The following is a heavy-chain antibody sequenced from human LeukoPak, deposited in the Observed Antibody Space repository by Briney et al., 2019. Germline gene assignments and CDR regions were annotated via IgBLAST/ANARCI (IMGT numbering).Heavy chain of an antibody. CDR2: ISSSSSYI. CDR3: ARDHDSSGYYYEGLDY. CDR1: GFTFSSYS. V-gene: IGHV3-21*01. J-gene: IGHJ4*02. D-gene: IGHD3-22*01. Sequence: GGSLRLSCAASGFTFSSYSMNWVRQAPRKGLEWVSSISSSSSYIYYADSVKGRFTISRDNAKNSLYLQMNSLRAEDTAVYYCARDHDSSGYYYEGLDYWGQGTLVTVSS.